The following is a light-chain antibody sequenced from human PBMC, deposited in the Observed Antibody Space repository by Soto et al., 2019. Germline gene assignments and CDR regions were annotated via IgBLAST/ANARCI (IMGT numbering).Light chain of an antibody. CDR3: QQYGSSGT. Sequence: IVMTQSPATLSVSPGETATLSCRASQSVGTNLAWYQQKPGQPPRLLIYATSTRVTGVPVRFSGGGSGTDFTLTISRLEPEDFAVYYCQQYGSSGTFGQGTTGDIK. V-gene: IGKV3-20*01. J-gene: IGKJ1*01. CDR2: ATS. CDR1: QSVGTN.